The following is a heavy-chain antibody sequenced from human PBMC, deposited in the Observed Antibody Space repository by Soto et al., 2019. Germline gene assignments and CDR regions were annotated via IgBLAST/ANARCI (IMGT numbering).Heavy chain of an antibody. CDR2: IGTGDNT. D-gene: IGHD1-1*01. J-gene: IGHJ5*01. Sequence: PGGSLRLSCAASAFTFSNYAMSWVRQPPGKGLEWVSAIGTGDNTYYADSVKGRFTISRDNSKDTLYLQVNSLRAEDTAVYYCAKGAGTREYNWFDSWGQGTLVTAPQ. CDR1: AFTFSNYA. CDR3: AKGAGTREYNWFDS. V-gene: IGHV3-23*01.